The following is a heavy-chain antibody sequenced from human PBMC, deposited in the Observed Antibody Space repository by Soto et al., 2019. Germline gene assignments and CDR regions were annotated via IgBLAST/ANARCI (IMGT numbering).Heavy chain of an antibody. J-gene: IGHJ6*02. CDR1: GYTFTGYY. CDR2: INPNSGGT. D-gene: IGHD4-4*01. CDR3: ATDLQLKPLAVVYYPSGKDV. Sequence: SVKVSCKASGYTFTGYYMHWVRQAPGQGLEWVGWINPNSGGTNYAQKFQGRVTMTRDTSISTAYMELSRLRSDDTAGYYCATDLQLKPLAVVYYPSGKDVWRQGTTVTVSS. V-gene: IGHV1-2*02.